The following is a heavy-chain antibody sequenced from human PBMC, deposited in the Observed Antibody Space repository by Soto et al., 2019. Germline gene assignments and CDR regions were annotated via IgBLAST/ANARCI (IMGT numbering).Heavy chain of an antibody. J-gene: IGHJ6*02. Sequence: QVQLVQSGAEVKKPGSSVKVSCKASGGTFSSYAISWVRQAPGQGLEWMGGIIPIFGTANYAQKFQGRVTITADGSTSTAYMELSSLRSEDTAVYYCARVGYCSGGSCSLYYGMDVWGQGTTVTVSS. CDR1: GGTFSSYA. CDR3: ARVGYCSGGSCSLYYGMDV. CDR2: IIPIFGTA. D-gene: IGHD2-15*01. V-gene: IGHV1-69*01.